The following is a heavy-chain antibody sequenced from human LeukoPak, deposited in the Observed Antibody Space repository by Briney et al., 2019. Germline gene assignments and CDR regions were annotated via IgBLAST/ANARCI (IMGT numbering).Heavy chain of an antibody. J-gene: IGHJ6*02. Sequence: GGSLRLSCAASGFTFSSHGMHWVRQAPGKGLEWVAVISYDGRNEYYADSVKGRFIISRDNSNNTMYLQMNSLRAEDTAMYYCTKRDNSGWYYLGVWGQGTTVTVSS. CDR3: TKRDNSGWYYLGV. D-gene: IGHD6-19*01. CDR1: GFTFSSHG. V-gene: IGHV3-30*18. CDR2: ISYDGRNE.